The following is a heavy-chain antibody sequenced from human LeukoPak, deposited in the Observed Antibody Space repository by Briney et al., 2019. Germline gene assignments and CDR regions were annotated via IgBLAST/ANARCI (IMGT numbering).Heavy chain of an antibody. D-gene: IGHD3-22*01. J-gene: IGHJ4*02. CDR2: IYHSGST. Sequence: SETLSLTGTVSGFSISSGYYWGWIRPPPGKGLEWIGSIYHSGSTYYNPSLKSRVTISVDTSKNQFSLKLSSVTAADTAVYYCARTATYYSNYYFDYWGQGTLVTVSS. V-gene: IGHV4-38-2*02. CDR1: GFSISSGYY. CDR3: ARTATYYSNYYFDY.